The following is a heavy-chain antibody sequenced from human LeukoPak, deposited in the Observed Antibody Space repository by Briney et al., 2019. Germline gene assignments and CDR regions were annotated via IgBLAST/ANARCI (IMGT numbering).Heavy chain of an antibody. V-gene: IGHV4-39*01. J-gene: IGHJ4*02. CDR1: GGSIIGSYYY. Sequence: PSETLSLTCTVSGGSIIGSYYYWGWIRQPPGKGLEWIGTISYSGTTYYNPSLESRVTISVDTSRNQFSLKLTSVTAADTAVYYCARHKMGTTRLYYFDYWGQGTLVTVSS. CDR2: ISYSGTT. D-gene: IGHD1-26*01. CDR3: ARHKMGTTRLYYFDY.